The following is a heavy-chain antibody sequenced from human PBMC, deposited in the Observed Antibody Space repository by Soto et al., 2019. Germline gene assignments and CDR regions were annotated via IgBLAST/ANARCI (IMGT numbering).Heavy chain of an antibody. CDR3: ARTVGHYYDSSGYPPPFDY. J-gene: IGHJ4*02. CDR1: GYTFTSYG. D-gene: IGHD3-22*01. Sequence: QVQLVQSGAEVKKPGASVKVSCKASGYTFTSYGISWVRQAPGQGLEWMGWISAYNGNTNYAQKLQGRVTMTTDTSTSTAYMELRSQRSDDTAVYYCARTVGHYYDSSGYPPPFDYWGQGTLVTVSS. V-gene: IGHV1-18*01. CDR2: ISAYNGNT.